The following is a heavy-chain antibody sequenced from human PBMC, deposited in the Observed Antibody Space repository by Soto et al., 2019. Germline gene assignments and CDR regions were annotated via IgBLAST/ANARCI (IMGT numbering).Heavy chain of an antibody. D-gene: IGHD6-19*01. CDR2: ISYDGGSK. V-gene: IGHV3-30*03. CDR1: GFTFSSYG. CDR3: ARDRQWLAYFDY. Sequence: QVQLVESGGAVVQPGRSLTLSCAPSGFTFSSYGMHWVRQAPGKGLEWVAVISYDGGSKYYLDSVKGRFTISRDNSKNTLYLQTNSLRPEDTAVYYCARDRQWLAYFDYWGQGTLVTVSS. J-gene: IGHJ4*02.